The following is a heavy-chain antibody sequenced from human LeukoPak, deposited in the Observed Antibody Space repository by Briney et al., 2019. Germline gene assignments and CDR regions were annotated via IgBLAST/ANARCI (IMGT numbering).Heavy chain of an antibody. D-gene: IGHD3-10*01. CDR3: ARQGTMTRGGYWLDP. CDR2: ISYAGTT. V-gene: IGHV4-39*01. J-gene: IGHJ5*02. CDR1: GASMNTTTFY. Sequence: SETLSLTCTVSGASMNTTTFYWGWMRQPPGKGLESIGSISYAGTTYSNPSLNSRVTISVDTSKNQFSLKLTSVTAADTAVYYCARQGTMTRGGYWLDPWGQGTLVIVSS.